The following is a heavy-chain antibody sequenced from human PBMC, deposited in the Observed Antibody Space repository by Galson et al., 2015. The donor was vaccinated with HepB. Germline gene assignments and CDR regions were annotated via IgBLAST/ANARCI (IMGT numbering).Heavy chain of an antibody. V-gene: IGHV5-51*01. CDR1: GYSFTSYW. CDR3: ARDQGIAARPLYGMDV. CDR2: IYPGDSDT. Sequence: QSGAEVKKPGGSLKISCKGPGYSFTSYWIGWVRQMPGKGLEWMGIIYPGDSDTRYSPSFQGQVTISADKSISTAYLQWSSLKASDTAMYYCARDQGIAARPLYGMDVWGQGTTVTVSS. J-gene: IGHJ6*02. D-gene: IGHD6-6*01.